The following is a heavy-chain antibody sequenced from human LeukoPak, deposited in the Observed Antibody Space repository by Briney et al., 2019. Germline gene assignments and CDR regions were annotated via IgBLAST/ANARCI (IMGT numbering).Heavy chain of an antibody. Sequence: SETLSLTCTVSGYSLTSGYYWGWIRQPPGKGLEWIASIFHSGSTFYNPSVKSRVTISVDTSKNQFSLKLSSVTAADTAVYYCARDPIAGYSSGWYEDYWGQGTLVTVSS. J-gene: IGHJ4*02. CDR2: IFHSGST. CDR1: GYSLTSGYY. D-gene: IGHD6-19*01. CDR3: ARDPIAGYSSGWYEDY. V-gene: IGHV4-38-2*02.